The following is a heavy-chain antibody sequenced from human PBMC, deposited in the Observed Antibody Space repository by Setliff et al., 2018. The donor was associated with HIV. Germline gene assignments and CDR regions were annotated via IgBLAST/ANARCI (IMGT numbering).Heavy chain of an antibody. Sequence: ASVKVSCKASGYIFTDYYIHWVRQAPGQGLEWMGWIQTNSGGTKSAQKFQGRVTMTRDTSISTAYMELNSLTSDDTAVYYCARGKGVGGVVITGGLDVWGKGTTVTV. D-gene: IGHD3-10*01. J-gene: IGHJ6*03. CDR1: GYIFTDYY. CDR3: ARGKGVGGVVITGGLDV. V-gene: IGHV1-2*02. CDR2: IQTNSGGT.